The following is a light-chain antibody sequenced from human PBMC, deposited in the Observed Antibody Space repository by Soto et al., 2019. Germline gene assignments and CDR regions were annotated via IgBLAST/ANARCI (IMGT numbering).Light chain of an antibody. Sequence: QSVLTQPPSASGTPGKTVTISCSGISSNIGSNYVYWYQQLPGTAPKLLIYMNNQRPSGVPDRSSGSKSGSSASLAISGLRSEDEADYYCAAWDDSLSGHVVFGGGTKLTVL. CDR3: AAWDDSLSGHVV. V-gene: IGLV1-47*01. J-gene: IGLJ2*01. CDR2: MNN. CDR1: SSNIGSNY.